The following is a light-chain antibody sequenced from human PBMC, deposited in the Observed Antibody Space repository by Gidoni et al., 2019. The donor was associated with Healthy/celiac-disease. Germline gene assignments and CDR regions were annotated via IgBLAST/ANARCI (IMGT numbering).Light chain of an antibody. CDR1: QGISSW. Sequence: IQMTQSPSSVSPSAGHRLTITWRASQGISSWLAWYQQKPGTAPKLLIYAASSLQSGVPARFSGSGSGTDFTLTISSLQPEDFATYYCQQANSFPHTFGPGTKVDIK. CDR2: AAS. J-gene: IGKJ3*01. V-gene: IGKV1-12*01. CDR3: QQANSFPHT.